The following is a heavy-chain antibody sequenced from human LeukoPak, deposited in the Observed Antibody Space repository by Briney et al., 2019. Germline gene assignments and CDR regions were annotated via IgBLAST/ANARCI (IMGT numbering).Heavy chain of an antibody. CDR2: IYYSGST. CDR1: GGSISSYY. D-gene: IGHD3-22*01. J-gene: IGHJ4*02. Sequence: SETLSLTCTVSGGSISSYYWSWIRQPPGKGLEWLGSIYYSGSTYYNPSLKSRVTISVDTSKTQFSLKLTSVTAADTAVYYCASFYFDTSGYSYWGQGTLVTVSS. V-gene: IGHV4-39*07. CDR3: ASFYFDTSGYSY.